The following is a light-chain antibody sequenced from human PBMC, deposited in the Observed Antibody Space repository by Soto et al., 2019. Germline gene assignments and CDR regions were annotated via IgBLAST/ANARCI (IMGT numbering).Light chain of an antibody. J-gene: IGLJ3*02. CDR1: PSNIGAGFD. V-gene: IGLV1-40*01. CDR2: GTT. CDR3: QSYDTSLSGAWV. Sequence: QSVLTQPPSVSGAPGQRITISCTGSPSNIGAGFDVHWYQQFPGTAPKLLIYGTTSRPSGVPDRFSGSQSGTSASLAITGLQAGDEADYYCQSYDTSLSGAWVFGGGTKRTVL.